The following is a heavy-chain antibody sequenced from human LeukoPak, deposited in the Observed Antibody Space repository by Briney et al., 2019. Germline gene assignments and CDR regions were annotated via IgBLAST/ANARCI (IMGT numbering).Heavy chain of an antibody. V-gene: IGHV4-59*08. CDR2: IYYSGST. J-gene: IGHJ4*02. D-gene: IGHD3-22*01. CDR3: ARQAGDSRLFDY. Sequence: PSETLSLTCTVSGGSISSYYWSWIRQPPGKELEWIGYIYYSGSTNYNPSLKSRVTISVDTSKNQFSLKLSSVTAADTAFYYCARQAGDSRLFDYWGQGTLVTVSS. CDR1: GGSISSYY.